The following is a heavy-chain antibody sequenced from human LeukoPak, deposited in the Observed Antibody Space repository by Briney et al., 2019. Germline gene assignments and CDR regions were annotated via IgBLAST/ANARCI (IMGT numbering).Heavy chain of an antibody. J-gene: IGHJ4*02. Sequence: PSETLSLTCTVSGGSISSGGYYWSWIRQPPGKGLEWIGYIYHSGSTYYNPSLKSRVTISVDRSKNQFSLKLSSVTAADTAVYYCASFITGTDYYFDYWGQGTLVTVSS. CDR1: GGSISSGGYY. CDR3: ASFITGTDYYFDY. V-gene: IGHV4-30-2*01. D-gene: IGHD1-7*01. CDR2: IYHSGST.